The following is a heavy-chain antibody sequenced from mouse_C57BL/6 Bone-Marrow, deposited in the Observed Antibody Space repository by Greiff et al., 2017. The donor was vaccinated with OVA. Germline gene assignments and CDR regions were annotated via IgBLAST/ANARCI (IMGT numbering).Heavy chain of an antibody. CDR1: GFTFSDFY. V-gene: IGHV5-12*01. Sequence: EVQLVESGGGLVQPGGSLKLSCAASGFTFSDFYMYWIRQTPEKRLEWVAYISNGGGSTYYPDTVKGRFTISRDNAKNTLHLQMSRRKSEDTAMYYCARREARDYGGQGTSVTVSS. CDR2: ISNGGGST. CDR3: ARREARDY. J-gene: IGHJ4*01.